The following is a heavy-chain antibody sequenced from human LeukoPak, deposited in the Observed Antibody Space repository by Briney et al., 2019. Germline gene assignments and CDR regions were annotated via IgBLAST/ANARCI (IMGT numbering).Heavy chain of an antibody. D-gene: IGHD1-1*01. CDR1: GYTFTSYA. CDR2: INAGNGNT. V-gene: IGHV1-3*01. J-gene: IGHJ4*02. Sequence: ASVKVSCKASGYTFTSYAIHWVRQAPGQRLEWMGWINAGNGNTKYSQKFQGRVTITRDTSASTAYMEMSSLRSEDTAVYYCAXXXXXNLPYYFDHWGQGTLVTVSS. CDR3: AXXXXXNLPYYFDH.